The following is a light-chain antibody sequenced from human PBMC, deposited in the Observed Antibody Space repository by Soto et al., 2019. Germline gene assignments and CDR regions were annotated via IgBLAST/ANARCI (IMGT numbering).Light chain of an antibody. CDR1: QSVSSN. CDR3: QQYNNWPPVT. CDR2: GAS. J-gene: IGKJ3*01. V-gene: IGKV3-15*01. Sequence: EIVMTQSPATLSVSPGERATLSCRASQSVSSNLAWYQQKPGQAPRLLIYGASTRATGIPARFSGSGSGTEFTLTISSLQSEDFAVYYCQQYNNWPPVTYGPGTKVDIK.